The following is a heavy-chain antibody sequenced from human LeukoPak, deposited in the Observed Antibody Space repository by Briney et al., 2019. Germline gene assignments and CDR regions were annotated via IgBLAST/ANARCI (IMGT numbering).Heavy chain of an antibody. CDR2: ISGSGGST. Sequence: GGSLRLSCAASGFTFSSYAMSWVRQAPGKGLEWVSAISGSGGSTYYADSVKGRFTISRYNSKNTLYLQMNSLRAEDTAVYYCAKDLTADYGDTGDYYYGMDVWGQGTTVTVSS. CDR1: GFTFSSYA. J-gene: IGHJ6*02. D-gene: IGHD4-17*01. CDR3: AKDLTADYGDTGDYYYGMDV. V-gene: IGHV3-23*01.